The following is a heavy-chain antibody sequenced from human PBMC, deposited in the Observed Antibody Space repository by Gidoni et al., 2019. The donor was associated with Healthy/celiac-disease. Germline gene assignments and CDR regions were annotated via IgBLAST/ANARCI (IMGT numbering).Heavy chain of an antibody. CDR3: ARRRYYYDSRYWFDP. D-gene: IGHD3-22*01. Sequence: QLQLQESGPGLVKPSETLSLTCTVSGCSLSSSSYYWGWIRQPPGKGLEWIGSIYYSGSTYYNPSLKSRVTISVDTSKNQFSLKLSSVTAADTAVYYCARRRYYYDSRYWFDPWGQGTLVTVSS. J-gene: IGHJ5*02. CDR2: IYYSGST. CDR1: GCSLSSSSYY. V-gene: IGHV4-39*01.